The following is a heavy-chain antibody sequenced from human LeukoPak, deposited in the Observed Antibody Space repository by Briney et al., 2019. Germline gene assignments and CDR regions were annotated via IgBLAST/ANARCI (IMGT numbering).Heavy chain of an antibody. CDR2: ISGYNGNT. CDR1: GYSFTSYC. D-gene: IGHD1-1*01. J-gene: IGHJ4*02. CDR3: ARAWRTTVNYFDY. Sequence: ASVKVSCKASGYSFTSYCISWVRQAPGQGLEWMGWISGYNGNTNYAQKLQGRVTVTTDTSTSTAYMELRSLRSDDTAVYYCARAWRTTVNYFDYWGQGTLVTVSS. V-gene: IGHV1-18*01.